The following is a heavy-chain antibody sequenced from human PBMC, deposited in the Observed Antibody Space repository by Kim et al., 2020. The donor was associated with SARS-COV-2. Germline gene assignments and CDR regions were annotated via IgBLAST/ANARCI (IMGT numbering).Heavy chain of an antibody. Sequence: GGSLRLSCAASGFTFSSYGMHWVRQAPGKGLEWVAVISYDGSNKYYADSVKGRFTISRDNSKNTLYLQMNSLRAEDTAVYYCAKDSKRTLSLPWTNWYF. V-gene: IGHV3-30*18. J-gene: IGHJ2*01. CDR3: AKDSKRTLSLPWTNWYF. CDR1: GFTFSSYG. D-gene: IGHD1-26*01. CDR2: ISYDGSNK.